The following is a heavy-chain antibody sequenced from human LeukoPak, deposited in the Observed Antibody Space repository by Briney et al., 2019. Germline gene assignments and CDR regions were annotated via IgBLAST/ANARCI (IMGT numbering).Heavy chain of an antibody. Sequence: GGSLRLSCAASGFTFSNFYMNWVRQAPGKGLEWVANIKEDGSEKHYVDFVKGRFTISRDNANNSLYLQMNSLRVEDTAVYYCARDPGVGGYWGQGTLVTVSS. CDR3: ARDPGVGGY. CDR1: GFTFSNFY. CDR2: IKEDGSEK. D-gene: IGHD3-10*01. V-gene: IGHV3-7*01. J-gene: IGHJ4*02.